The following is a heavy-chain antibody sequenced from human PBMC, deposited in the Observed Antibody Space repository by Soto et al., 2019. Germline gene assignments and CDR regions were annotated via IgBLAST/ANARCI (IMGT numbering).Heavy chain of an antibody. CDR2: IYYSGNT. CDR1: GVSISSGGYY. Sequence: SETLSLTCTVSGVSISSGGYYWNWIRQHPGKGLEWIGYIYYSGNTYYNPSLKSRVTISVDTSKNQFSLKLTSVTAADTAVYYCARSVFPWGQGTLVTVSS. CDR3: ARSVFP. V-gene: IGHV4-31*03. J-gene: IGHJ5*02.